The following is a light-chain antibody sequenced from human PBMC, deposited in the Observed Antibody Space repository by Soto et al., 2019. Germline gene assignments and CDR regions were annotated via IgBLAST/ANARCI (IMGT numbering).Light chain of an antibody. CDR1: QSVSSSY. CDR3: QQYGSSPYT. V-gene: IGKV3-20*01. CDR2: GAS. Sequence: EIVLTQSPGTLSLSPGERATLSCRASQSVSSSYLAWYQQKPGQAPRLLIYGASTRATGIPDRFSVSGSGTDFTLTISRLEPEDFAVYDCQQYGSSPYTFGQGTQLEIK. J-gene: IGKJ2*01.